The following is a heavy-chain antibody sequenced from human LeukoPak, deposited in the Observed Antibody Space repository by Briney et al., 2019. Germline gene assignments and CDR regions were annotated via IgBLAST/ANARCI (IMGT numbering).Heavy chain of an antibody. Sequence: GASVKVSCKASGGTFSSYAISWVRHAPGQGLEWMGRIIPILGIANYAQKFQGRVTITADKSTSTAYMELSSLRSEDTAVYYCARASPRTTWDAFDIWGQGTMVTVSS. V-gene: IGHV1-69*04. CDR2: IIPILGIA. D-gene: IGHD2-2*01. CDR3: ARASPRTTWDAFDI. CDR1: GGTFSSYA. J-gene: IGHJ3*02.